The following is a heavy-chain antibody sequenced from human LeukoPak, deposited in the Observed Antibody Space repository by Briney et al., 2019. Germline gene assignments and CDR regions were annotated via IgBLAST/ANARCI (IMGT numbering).Heavy chain of an antibody. Sequence: GGSPRLSCAASGFTFSSYGMHWVRQAPGKGLEWVAIIWYDGSNKYYADSVKGRFTISRDNSKNTLYLQMNSLRAEDTAVYYCARADSSSWPGEAFDAWGQGTMVTVSS. J-gene: IGHJ3*01. D-gene: IGHD6-13*01. V-gene: IGHV3-33*01. CDR3: ARADSSSWPGEAFDA. CDR1: GFTFSSYG. CDR2: IWYDGSNK.